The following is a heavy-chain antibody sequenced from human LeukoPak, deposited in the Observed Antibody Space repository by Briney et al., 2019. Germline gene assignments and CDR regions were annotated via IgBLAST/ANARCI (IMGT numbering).Heavy chain of an antibody. CDR2: INPNSGGT. J-gene: IGHJ4*02. Sequence: GASVKVSCKASGYTFTGYFMHWVRQAPGQGLEWMGWINPNSGGTNYAQKFQGRVTMTGDTSISTAYMDLSSLRSDDTAVYYCARASSWSGFDYWGQGTLVTVSS. V-gene: IGHV1-2*02. D-gene: IGHD6-13*01. CDR1: GYTFTGYF. CDR3: ARASSWSGFDY.